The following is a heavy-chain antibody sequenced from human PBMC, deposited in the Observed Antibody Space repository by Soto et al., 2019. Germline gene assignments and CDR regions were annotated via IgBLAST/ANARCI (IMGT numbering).Heavy chain of an antibody. V-gene: IGHV4-30-2*01. CDR2: IYNSGST. J-gene: IGHJ4*02. Sequence: QLQLQESGSGLVKPSQTLSLTCAVSGGSISSGGYSWSWIRQPPGKGLEWIGYIYNSGSTYYNPSLKSRVPLSVDRSKSQFSLKLSSVTAADTAVYYCAAGGGLPRYYWGQGTLVTVAS. D-gene: IGHD5-12*01. CDR3: AAGGGLPRYY. CDR1: GGSISSGGYS.